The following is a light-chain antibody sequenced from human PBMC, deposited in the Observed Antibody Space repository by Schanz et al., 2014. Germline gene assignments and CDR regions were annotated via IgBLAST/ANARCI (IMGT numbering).Light chain of an antibody. CDR1: SSDIGVYNF. J-gene: IGLJ3*02. CDR3: CSYAGSSTWV. Sequence: QSALTQPASVSGSPGQSITISCTGTSSDIGVYNFVSWYKQDPGTAPKLMIQDVSNRPSGVSDRFSGSKSGYTASLTISGLQAEDEADYYCCSYAGSSTWVFGGGTKLTVL. V-gene: IGLV2-23*02. CDR2: DVS.